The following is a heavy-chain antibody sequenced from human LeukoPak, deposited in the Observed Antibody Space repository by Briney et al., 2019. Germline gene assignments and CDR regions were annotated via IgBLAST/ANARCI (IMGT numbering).Heavy chain of an antibody. V-gene: IGHV3-21*01. Sequence: GGSLRLSCVASGFTFSTYSMNWVRQAPGKGLEWVSSISSGSNYMYYADSLKGRFTISRDNAKNSLYLQMNSLRAEDTAVYYCARDSAYYYDSSGYYPDAFDIWGQGTMVTVSS. D-gene: IGHD3-22*01. J-gene: IGHJ3*02. CDR1: GFTFSTYS. CDR3: ARDSAYYYDSSGYYPDAFDI. CDR2: ISSGSNYM.